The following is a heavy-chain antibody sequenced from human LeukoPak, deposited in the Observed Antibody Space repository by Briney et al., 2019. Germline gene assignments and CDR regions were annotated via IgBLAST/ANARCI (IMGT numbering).Heavy chain of an antibody. CDR3: ASEMATKDAFDI. CDR2: IYYSGST. D-gene: IGHD5-24*01. CDR1: GGSISSSSYY. V-gene: IGHV4-39*07. J-gene: IGHJ3*02. Sequence: SETLSLTCTVSGGSISSSSYYWGWIRQPPGKGLEWIGSIYYSGSTNYNPSLKSRVTISVDTSKNQFSLKLSSVTAADTAVYYCASEMATKDAFDIWGQGTMVTVSS.